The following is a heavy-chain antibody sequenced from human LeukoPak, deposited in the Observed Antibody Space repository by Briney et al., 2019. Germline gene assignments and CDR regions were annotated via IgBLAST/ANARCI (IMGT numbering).Heavy chain of an antibody. D-gene: IGHD1-26*01. Sequence: SGTLTLTCTASGGTISSYYWSWIRQPPGKGLEWIGYIYYSGSTKYNPSLKSRVSISVDTSKNQFSLNLSSVTAADTAVYYCAKDYSHFIVGATEPYWGQGTLATVSS. CDR2: IYYSGST. J-gene: IGHJ4*02. CDR3: AKDYSHFIVGATEPY. CDR1: GGTISSYY. V-gene: IGHV4-59*01.